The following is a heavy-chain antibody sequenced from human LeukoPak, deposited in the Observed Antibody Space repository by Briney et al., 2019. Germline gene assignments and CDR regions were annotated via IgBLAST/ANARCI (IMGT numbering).Heavy chain of an antibody. V-gene: IGHV3-74*01. Sequence: GGSLRLSCAASGFAFSTYWMHWVRQTPGKGLVWVSRVNNDGSGTSHADSVKGRFTISRDNAKNTLYLQMNSLTAEDTAVYYCARDGILGSHDCWGQGTLVTVSS. J-gene: IGHJ4*02. D-gene: IGHD3-3*02. CDR1: GFAFSTYW. CDR2: VNNDGSGT. CDR3: ARDGILGSHDC.